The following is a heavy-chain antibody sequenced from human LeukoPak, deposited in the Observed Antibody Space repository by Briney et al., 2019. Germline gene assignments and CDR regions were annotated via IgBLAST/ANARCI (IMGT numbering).Heavy chain of an antibody. Sequence: EGSVKVSCKASGYTFTRYDINWVRQAPGQGLEWLGWMSPNNGNTGYAQKFQGRVTMTRSTSIDTAYMELNTLTSDDTAAYYCARGFYYYGQDVWGQGTTVTVSS. CDR2: MSPNNGNT. J-gene: IGHJ6*02. CDR3: ARGFYYYGQDV. V-gene: IGHV1-8*01. CDR1: GYTFTRYD.